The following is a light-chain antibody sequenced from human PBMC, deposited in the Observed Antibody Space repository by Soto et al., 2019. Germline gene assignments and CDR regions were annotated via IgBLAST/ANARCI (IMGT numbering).Light chain of an antibody. Sequence: SVLTQPASVSASPGQSITLSCTGTSSDIGGYDYVSWYQRHPGKAPKLIIYDVNNRPSGVSNRFSGSKSGNTASLTISGLQAEDEADYYCTSYASGSSHVVFGGGTKLTVL. V-gene: IGLV2-14*01. CDR2: DVN. J-gene: IGLJ2*01. CDR1: SSDIGGYDY. CDR3: TSYASGSSHVV.